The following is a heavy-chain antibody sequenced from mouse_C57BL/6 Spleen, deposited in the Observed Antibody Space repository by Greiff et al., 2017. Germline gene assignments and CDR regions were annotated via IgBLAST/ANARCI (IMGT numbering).Heavy chain of an antibody. V-gene: IGHV1-77*01. CDR2: IGPGSGST. D-gene: IGHD1-1*01. Sequence: VQLQQSGAELVKPGASVKISCKASGYTFTDYYINWVKQRPGQGLEWIGKIGPGSGSTYYNEKFKGKATLTADKSASTAYMQLSSLTAEDSAVYFCARGEFITTVVATEAMDYWGQGTSVTVSS. J-gene: IGHJ4*01. CDR1: GYTFTDYY. CDR3: ARGEFITTVVATEAMDY.